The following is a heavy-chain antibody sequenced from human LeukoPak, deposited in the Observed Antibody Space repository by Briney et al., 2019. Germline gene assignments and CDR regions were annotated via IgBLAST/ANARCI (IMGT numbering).Heavy chain of an antibody. CDR2: ISISGDST. CDR1: GFTFSSYG. Sequence: AGGSLRLSCAASGFTFSSYGMSWVRQAPGKGLEWVSGISISGDSTYYADSVKGRFTISRDNSKNTLYLQMNSLRAEDTAVYYCTRSGGGWALDYWGQGILVTVSS. J-gene: IGHJ4*02. D-gene: IGHD6-19*01. V-gene: IGHV3-23*01. CDR3: TRSGGGWALDY.